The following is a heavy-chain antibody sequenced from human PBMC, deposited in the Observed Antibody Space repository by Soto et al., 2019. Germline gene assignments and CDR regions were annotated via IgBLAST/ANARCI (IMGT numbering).Heavy chain of an antibody. D-gene: IGHD7-27*01. J-gene: IGHJ4*02. CDR3: ARDPKTSGGQHWAFNYFDS. Sequence: GWSLILSCAASGFSFSISPMHWVRQAPGKGPEWVALISYDGTNKFYADSVKGRFTISRDNSKSTLYLQVDSLRPEDAAVYYCARDPKTSGGQHWAFNYFDSWGQGTLVT. CDR2: ISYDGTNK. CDR1: GFSFSISP. V-gene: IGHV3-30-3*01.